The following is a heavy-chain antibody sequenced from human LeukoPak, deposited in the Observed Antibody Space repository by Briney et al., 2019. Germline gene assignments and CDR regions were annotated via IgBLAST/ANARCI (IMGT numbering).Heavy chain of an antibody. V-gene: IGHV1-3*01. D-gene: IGHD3-3*01. CDR2: VNSGNGNT. CDR1: GYSFTGYS. Sequence: ASVKVSCKASGYSFTGYSIHWLRQAPGQRLQWIGWVNSGNGNTRVSQTFQDRPNFTWDTSASTAYMYLSSLRSQDTAVYYCASGLPYDKWGQGTLVTVSS. J-gene: IGHJ4*02. CDR3: ASGLPYDK.